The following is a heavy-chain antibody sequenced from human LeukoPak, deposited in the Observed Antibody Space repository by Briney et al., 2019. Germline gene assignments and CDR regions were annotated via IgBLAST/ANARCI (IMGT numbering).Heavy chain of an antibody. CDR2: IYYSGST. J-gene: IGHJ3*02. Sequence: PSETLSLTCTVSGDSISSYYWSWIRQPPGKGLEWIGYIYYSGSTNYSPSLKSRVTISVDTSKNQFSLKLSSVTAADTAVYYCARDYYVSSGFHRTFDIWGQGTMVTVSS. CDR3: ARDYYVSSGFHRTFDI. D-gene: IGHD3-22*01. CDR1: GDSISSYY. V-gene: IGHV4-59*12.